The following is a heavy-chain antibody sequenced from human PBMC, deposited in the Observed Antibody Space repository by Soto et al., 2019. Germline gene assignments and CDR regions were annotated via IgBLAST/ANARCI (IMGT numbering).Heavy chain of an antibody. D-gene: IGHD5-12*01. Sequence: GWSLGLCCEASRVTFSSYGFHWVRQAPGKGLEWVAVIWYDGSKTYYVESVKGRFTISRDNSKNTLYLQMNSLRDEDTAVYCCARDLGSTNYYFDYWGLGTLVTVS. CDR2: IWYDGSKT. CDR3: ARDLGSTNYYFDY. J-gene: IGHJ4*02. V-gene: IGHV3-33*01. CDR1: RVTFSSYG.